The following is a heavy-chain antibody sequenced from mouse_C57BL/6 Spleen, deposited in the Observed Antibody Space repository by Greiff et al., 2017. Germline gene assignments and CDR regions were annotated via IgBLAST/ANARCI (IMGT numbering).Heavy chain of an antibody. J-gene: IGHJ4*01. Sequence: EVMLVESGGDLVKPGGSLKLSCAASGFTFSSYGMSWVRQTPDKRLEWVATISSGGSYTYYPDSVKGRLTISRDNAKNTRYLQMSSLKSEDTAMYYCARHERGDYAMDYWGQGTSVTVSS. V-gene: IGHV5-6*01. CDR3: ARHERGDYAMDY. CDR1: GFTFSSYG. CDR2: ISSGGSYT.